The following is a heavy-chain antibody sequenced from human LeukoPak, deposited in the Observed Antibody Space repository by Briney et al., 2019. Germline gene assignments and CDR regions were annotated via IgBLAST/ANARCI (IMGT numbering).Heavy chain of an antibody. J-gene: IGHJ4*02. CDR3: AKDNLTESYYFDY. CDR2: ISWNSGSI. Sequence: GGSLRLSCAASGFTFSSYSMNWVRQAPGKGLEWVSGISWNSGSIGYADSVKGRFTISRDNAKNSLYLQMNSLRAEDTALYYCAKDNLTESYYFDYWGQGTLVTVSS. V-gene: IGHV3-9*01. D-gene: IGHD2-8*02. CDR1: GFTFSSYS.